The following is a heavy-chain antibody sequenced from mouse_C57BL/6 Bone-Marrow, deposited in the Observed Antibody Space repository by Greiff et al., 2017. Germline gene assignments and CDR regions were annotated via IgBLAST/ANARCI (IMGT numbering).Heavy chain of an antibody. J-gene: IGHJ2*01. D-gene: IGHD4-1*01. CDR2: IYPRSGNT. V-gene: IGHV1-81*01. Sequence: QVQLKESGAELARPGASVKLSCKASGYTFTSYGISWVKQRTGQGLEWIGEIYPRSGNTYYNEKFKGKATLTADKSSSTAYMELRSLTSEDSAVYFCARSNWDFDYWGQGTTLTVSS. CDR3: ARSNWDFDY. CDR1: GYTFTSYG.